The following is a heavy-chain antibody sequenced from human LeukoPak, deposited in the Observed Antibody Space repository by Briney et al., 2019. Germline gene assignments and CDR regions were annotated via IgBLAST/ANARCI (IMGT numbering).Heavy chain of an antibody. CDR1: RFTFSDHY. J-gene: IGHJ4*02. Sequence: GGSLRLSCAASRFTFSDHYVSWIRQAPGQGLEWVSFISSDGRTTWYADSVNGRFTISRDNAKNSLYLQMNSLRAEDTAVYDCARRGYPRFDYWGQGTLVSVSS. CDR2: ISSDGRTT. CDR3: ARRGYPRFDY. D-gene: IGHD3-22*01. V-gene: IGHV3-11*01.